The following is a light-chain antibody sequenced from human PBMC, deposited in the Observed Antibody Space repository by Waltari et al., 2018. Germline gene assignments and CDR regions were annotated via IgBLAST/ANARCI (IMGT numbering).Light chain of an antibody. J-gene: IGKJ2*01. Sequence: EIVLTQSPGTLSLSPRVRATLSCRASQSVSSSYLAWYQHKPGQAPRLLIYGASSRATGIPDRFSGSGSGTDFTLTISRLDPEDFAVYYCQQYGSSPYTFGQGTKLEIK. CDR3: QQYGSSPYT. V-gene: IGKV3-20*01. CDR1: QSVSSSY. CDR2: GAS.